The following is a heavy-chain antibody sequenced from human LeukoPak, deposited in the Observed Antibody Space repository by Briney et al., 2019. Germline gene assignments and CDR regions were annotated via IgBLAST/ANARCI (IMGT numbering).Heavy chain of an antibody. CDR1: GGSISSSSYY. CDR3: AGTYCSGGSCHSNSYYFDY. D-gene: IGHD2-15*01. V-gene: IGHV4-39*07. J-gene: IGHJ4*02. CDR2: IYYSGST. Sequence: SETLSLTCTVSGGSISSSSYYWGWIRQPPGKGLEWIGSIYYSGSTYYNPSLKSRVTISVDTSKNQFSLKLSSVTAADTAVYYCAGTYCSGGSCHSNSYYFDYWGQGTLVTVSS.